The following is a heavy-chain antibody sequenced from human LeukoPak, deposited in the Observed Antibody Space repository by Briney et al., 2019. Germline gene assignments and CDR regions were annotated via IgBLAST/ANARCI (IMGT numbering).Heavy chain of an antibody. CDR3: AREREGPYGYLDY. CDR2: IYYSGST. J-gene: IGHJ4*02. CDR1: GDSISSRSYY. Sequence: SETLSLTCTVSGDSISSRSYYWGWIRQPPGKGLEWIGSIYYSGSTYYNPSLKSRVTISVNTSKNQFSLKLSSVTAADTAVYYCAREREGPYGYLDYWGQGTLVTVSS. D-gene: IGHD4-17*01. V-gene: IGHV4-39*07.